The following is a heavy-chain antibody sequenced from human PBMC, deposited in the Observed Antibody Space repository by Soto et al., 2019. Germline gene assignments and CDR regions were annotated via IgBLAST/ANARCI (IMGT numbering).Heavy chain of an antibody. CDR1: GFTFSTYG. Sequence: GGALRLSCAASGFTFSTYGMHWVRQAPGKGLEWVAVISYDGSNKYYADSVKGRFTISRDNSKNTLYLQMNSLRAEDTAVYYCATTSARASYYGNDYWGQGTLVTVSS. V-gene: IGHV3-30*03. D-gene: IGHD4-4*01. J-gene: IGHJ4*02. CDR2: ISYDGSNK. CDR3: ATTSARASYYGNDY.